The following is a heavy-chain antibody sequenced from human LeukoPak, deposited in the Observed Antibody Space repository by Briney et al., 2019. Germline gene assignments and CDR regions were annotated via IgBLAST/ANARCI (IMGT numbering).Heavy chain of an antibody. J-gene: IGHJ4*02. Sequence: GGSLRLSCAASGFTFSSYSMNWVRQAPGKGLEWVSSISSSSSYIYYADSEKGRFTISRDNAKNSLYLQMNSLRAEDTAVYYCARIMGGYYGSGSYYPLPFFDYWGQGTLVTVSS. CDR3: ARIMGGYYGSGSYYPLPFFDY. CDR2: ISSSSSYI. V-gene: IGHV3-21*01. CDR1: GFTFSSYS. D-gene: IGHD3-10*01.